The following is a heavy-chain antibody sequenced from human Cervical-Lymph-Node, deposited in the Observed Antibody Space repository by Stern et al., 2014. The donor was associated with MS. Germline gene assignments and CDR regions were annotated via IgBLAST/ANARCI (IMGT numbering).Heavy chain of an antibody. J-gene: IGHJ4*02. CDR2: IWYDGSNP. CDR3: ASAYSSSHYYFDY. V-gene: IGHV3-33*01. Sequence: VQLVQSWGGVVQPGRSLRLSCAASGFSVSRYAMHWVRQAPGKGLEWVALIWYDGSNPYYADSVTGRFTISRDNFKNTLYLQMNSLRAEDTAVYYCASAYSSSHYYFDYWGQGTLVTVSS. D-gene: IGHD6-13*01. CDR1: GFSVSRYA.